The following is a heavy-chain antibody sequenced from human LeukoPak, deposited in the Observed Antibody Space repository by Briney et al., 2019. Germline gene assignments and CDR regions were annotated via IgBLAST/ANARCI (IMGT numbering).Heavy chain of an antibody. CDR3: ATQPYLRGYSGYTYYYYGMDV. D-gene: IGHD5-12*01. J-gene: IGHJ6*02. Sequence: PGRSLRLSCAASGFTFSSYAMHWVRQAPGKGLEWVAVISYDGSNKYYADSVKGRFTISRDNAKNSLYLQMNSLRAEDTAVYYCATQPYLRGYSGYTYYYYGMDVWGQGTTVTVSS. CDR2: ISYDGSNK. CDR1: GFTFSSYA. V-gene: IGHV3-30-3*01.